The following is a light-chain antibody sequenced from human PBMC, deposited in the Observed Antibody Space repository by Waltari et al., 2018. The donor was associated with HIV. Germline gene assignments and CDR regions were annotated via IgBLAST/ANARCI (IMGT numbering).Light chain of an antibody. Sequence: HSVLTQPPSASGTPGQRVTISCSGSNPNIGRNSGNWYQQLPGTAPKLLIYNTNRRPSGVSDRFSGSKSGTSASLAISGLQSEDEADYYCAAWDDSLNAHVLFGGGTKLTVL. CDR3: AAWDDSLNAHVL. CDR1: NPNIGRNS. V-gene: IGLV1-44*01. J-gene: IGLJ2*01. CDR2: NTN.